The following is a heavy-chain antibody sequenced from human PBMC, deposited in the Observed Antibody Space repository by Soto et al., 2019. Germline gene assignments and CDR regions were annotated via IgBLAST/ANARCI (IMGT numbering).Heavy chain of an antibody. Sequence: EVQLVESGGGLLQPGGSLTLSCTASGFTFSNYWLHCVRQAPGKGLEWVSRTKSDGSGASYTDSLEGRFTISRDDAYNTLYLQMSNLRAEDTAVYYCARGGFDYGPGRMDVWGKGTTVIVSS. J-gene: IGHJ6*04. V-gene: IGHV3-74*01. CDR2: TKSDGSGA. CDR1: GFTFSNYW. D-gene: IGHD3-10*01. CDR3: ARGGFDYGPGRMDV.